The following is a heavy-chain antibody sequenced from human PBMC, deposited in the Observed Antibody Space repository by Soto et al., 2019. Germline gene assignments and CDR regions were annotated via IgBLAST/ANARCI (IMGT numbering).Heavy chain of an antibody. CDR3: ARHIVLMVHANGMDV. J-gene: IGHJ6*02. Sequence: TSETLSLTCTVSGGSISSSSYYWGWIRQPPGKGLEWIGSIYYSGSTYYNPSLKSRVTISVDTSKNQFSLKLSSVTAADTAVYYCARHIVLMVHANGMDVWGQGTTVTVSS. D-gene: IGHD2-8*01. V-gene: IGHV4-39*01. CDR1: GGSISSSSYY. CDR2: IYYSGST.